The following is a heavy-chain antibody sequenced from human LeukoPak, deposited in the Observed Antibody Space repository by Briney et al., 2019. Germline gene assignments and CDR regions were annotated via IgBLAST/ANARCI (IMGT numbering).Heavy chain of an antibody. CDR2: ISWSSGDK. CDR1: GFTFNDYA. Sequence: PGRSLRLSCAASGFTFNDYAMHWVRQAPGKGREWVSGISWSSGDKGYADSVKGRFTISRDNAKNSLYLQMNSLRAEDTALYYCSKARRDAYNDPFDYWGQGTLVTVSS. V-gene: IGHV3-9*01. J-gene: IGHJ4*02. CDR3: SKARRDAYNDPFDY. D-gene: IGHD5-24*01.